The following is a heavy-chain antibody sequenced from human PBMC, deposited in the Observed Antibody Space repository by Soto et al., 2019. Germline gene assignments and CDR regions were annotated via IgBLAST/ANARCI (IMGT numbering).Heavy chain of an antibody. CDR3: SKGEVRVYDFWSGYRPEYYYYYGMDV. V-gene: IGHV1-2*04. Sequence: ASVKVSCKASGYTFTGYYMHWVRQAPGQGLEWMGWINTNSGGTNYAQKIQGWVNMTRDTSFSTVYMELSMLSSDDTAVYYFSKGEVRVYDFWSGYRPEYYYYYGMDVWGQGTTVTVSS. J-gene: IGHJ6*02. CDR2: INTNSGGT. D-gene: IGHD3-3*01. CDR1: GYTFTGYY.